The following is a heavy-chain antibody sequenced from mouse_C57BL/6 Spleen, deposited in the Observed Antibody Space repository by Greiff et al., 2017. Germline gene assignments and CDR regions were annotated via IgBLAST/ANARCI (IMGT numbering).Heavy chain of an antibody. Sequence: VQLQQSGPELVKPGASVKISCKASGYTFTDYYMNWVKQSHGKSLEWIGDINPNNGGTSYNQKFKGKATLTVDKSSSTAYMELCSLTSEDSAVYYCAREGYGYGSYYFDYWGQGTTLTVSS. CDR3: AREGYGYGSYYFDY. J-gene: IGHJ2*01. D-gene: IGHD2-2*01. CDR1: GYTFTDYY. V-gene: IGHV1-26*01. CDR2: INPNNGGT.